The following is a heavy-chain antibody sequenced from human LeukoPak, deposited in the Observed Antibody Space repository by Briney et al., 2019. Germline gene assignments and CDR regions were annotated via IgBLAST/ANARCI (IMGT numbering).Heavy chain of an antibody. CDR3: AKARTVTGTEEFDY. D-gene: IGHD6-19*01. V-gene: IGHV3-23*01. CDR2: ISGSGGST. J-gene: IGHJ4*02. CDR1: GFTSSSYG. Sequence: TGGSLRLSCAASGFTSSSYGMSWVRQAPGKGLEWVSTISGSGGSTYYADSVKGRFTISRDNSKNTLYLQMNSLRAEDTAVYYCAKARTVTGTEEFDYWGQGTLVTVSS.